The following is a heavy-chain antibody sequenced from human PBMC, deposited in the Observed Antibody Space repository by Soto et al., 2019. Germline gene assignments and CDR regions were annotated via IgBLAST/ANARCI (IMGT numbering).Heavy chain of an antibody. CDR1: GFTFSSYA. V-gene: IGHV3-30-3*01. Sequence: QVQLVESGGGMVQPGRSLRLSCAASGFTFSSYAMHWVRQPPGKGLEWVSATSNDGVNQYYADSVKGRFTISRDNSKNTLYLQMNTLGPEDTAVYYCARDLRYYNSRGYYGFFDYGGQGTLVTVSS. D-gene: IGHD3-22*01. CDR2: TSNDGVNQ. CDR3: ARDLRYYNSRGYYGFFDY. J-gene: IGHJ4*02.